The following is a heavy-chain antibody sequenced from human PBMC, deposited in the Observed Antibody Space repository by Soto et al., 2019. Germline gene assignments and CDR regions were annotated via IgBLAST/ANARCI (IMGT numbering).Heavy chain of an antibody. CDR3: ARDGEYSSGWPLFDY. J-gene: IGHJ4*02. CDR2: ISSSSSTI. CDR1: GFTFISYS. D-gene: IGHD6-19*01. V-gene: IGHV3-48*02. Sequence: GGSLRLSCAASGFTFISYSMNWVRQAPGKGLEWVSYISSSSSTIYYADSVKGRFTISRDNAKNSLYLQMNSLRDEDTAVYYCARDGEYSSGWPLFDYWGQGTLVTVSS.